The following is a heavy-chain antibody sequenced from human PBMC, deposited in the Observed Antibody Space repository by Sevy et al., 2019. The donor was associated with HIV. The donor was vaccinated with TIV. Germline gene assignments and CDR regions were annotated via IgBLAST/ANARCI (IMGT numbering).Heavy chain of an antibody. J-gene: IGHJ6*02. CDR2: ISSSSYI. CDR1: GFTFSSYS. V-gene: IGHV3-21*01. D-gene: IGHD3-10*01. CDR3: ARGEYYGSGSYYHYYDGMDV. Sequence: GGSLRLSCAASGFTFSSYSMNWVRQAPGKGLEWVSSISSSSYIYYADSVKGRFTISRDNAKNSLYLQMNSLRAEDTAVYYCARGEYYGSGSYYHYYDGMDVWGQGTTVTVSS.